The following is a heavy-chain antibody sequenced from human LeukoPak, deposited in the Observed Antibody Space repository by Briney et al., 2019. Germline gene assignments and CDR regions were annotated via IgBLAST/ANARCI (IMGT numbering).Heavy chain of an antibody. D-gene: IGHD2-15*01. V-gene: IGHV3-9*03. CDR1: GFTFDDYA. CDR2: INWNSGNI. CDR3: AKGGSYGLDFTFDY. J-gene: IGHJ4*02. Sequence: GGSLRLSCAASGFTFDDYAMYWVRQVPGKGLEWVSGINWNSGNIVYADSVKGRFTISRDSAKNSLYLQMNSLRAEDMALYYCAKGGSYGLDFTFDYWGQGTLVTVSS.